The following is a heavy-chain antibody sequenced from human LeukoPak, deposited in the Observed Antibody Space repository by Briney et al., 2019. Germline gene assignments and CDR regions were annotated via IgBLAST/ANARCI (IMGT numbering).Heavy chain of an antibody. Sequence: SETLSLTCTVSVGSISSSSYYWGWIRQPPGKGLEWIGSIYYSGSTYYNPSLKSRVTISVDTSKNQFSLKLSSVTAADTAVYYCASWDPVVAATDYWGQGTLVTVSS. CDR1: VGSISSSSYY. D-gene: IGHD2-15*01. V-gene: IGHV4-39*01. CDR3: ASWDPVVAATDY. CDR2: IYYSGST. J-gene: IGHJ4*02.